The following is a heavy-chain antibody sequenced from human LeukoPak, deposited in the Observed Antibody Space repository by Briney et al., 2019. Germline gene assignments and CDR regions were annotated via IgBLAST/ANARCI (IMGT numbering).Heavy chain of an antibody. D-gene: IGHD6-13*01. V-gene: IGHV3-7*01. CDR3: ARAGGSSWADY. Sequence: GGSLRLSCAASGFTFSNYRMTWVRQAPGKGLGWVANIKQDGSEKDYVDSVKGRFTISRDNAKNSLYLQMNSLRAEDTAVYYCARAGGSSWADYWGQGTLVTVSS. CDR1: GFTFSNYR. J-gene: IGHJ4*02. CDR2: IKQDGSEK.